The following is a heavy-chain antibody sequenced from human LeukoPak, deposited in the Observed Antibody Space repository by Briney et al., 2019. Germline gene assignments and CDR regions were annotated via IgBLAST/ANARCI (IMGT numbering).Heavy chain of an antibody. CDR1: GYPFSSSD. D-gene: IGHD1-26*01. V-gene: IGHV1-8*01. CDR2: MNPENGDA. Sequence: ASLKVSSKASGYPFSSSDINWVRQATRPGLEWRARMNPENGDAQYAQRFQGRVTMTRDTSISTAYMELSSLRSEDTALYYCARGVRGNFPSNWFDPWGQGTQVTVSS. CDR3: ARGVRGNFPSNWFDP. J-gene: IGHJ5*02.